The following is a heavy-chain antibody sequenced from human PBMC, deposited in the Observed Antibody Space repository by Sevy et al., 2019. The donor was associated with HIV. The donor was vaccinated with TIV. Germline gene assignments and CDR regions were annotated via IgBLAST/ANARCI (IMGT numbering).Heavy chain of an antibody. D-gene: IGHD2-2*01. CDR1: GFTFSGSA. CDR3: TRHQGSYCGSTSCSYNWFDP. V-gene: IGHV3-73*01. Sequence: GESLKISCAASGFTFSGSAIHWVRQASGKGLEWVGRIRSKANNYATGYAASVKGRFTISRDDSKNTAYLQMNSLKTEDTAIYYCTRHQGSYCGSTSCSYNWFDPWGQGTLVTVSS. J-gene: IGHJ5*02. CDR2: IRSKANNYAT.